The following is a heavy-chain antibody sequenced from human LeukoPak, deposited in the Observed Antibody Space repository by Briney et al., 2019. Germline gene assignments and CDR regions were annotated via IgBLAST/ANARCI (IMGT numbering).Heavy chain of an antibody. J-gene: IGHJ4*02. V-gene: IGHV1-2*02. D-gene: IGHD3-10*01. Sequence: ASVKVSCKASGYTFTGYYMHWVRQAPGQGLEWMGWINPNSGGTNYARKFQGRVTMTRDTSISTAYMELSRLRSDDTAVYYCARDHGMVRGVISDYWGQGTLVTVSS. CDR2: INPNSGGT. CDR3: ARDHGMVRGVISDY. CDR1: GYTFTGYY.